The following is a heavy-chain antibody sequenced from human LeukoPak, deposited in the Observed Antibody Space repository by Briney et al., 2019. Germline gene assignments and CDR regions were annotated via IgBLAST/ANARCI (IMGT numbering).Heavy chain of an antibody. CDR1: GFTFTNYW. CDR3: ARDSSGWSFDY. D-gene: IGHD6-19*01. Sequence: PGGSLRLSCAASGFTFTNYWMGWVRQAPGKGLERVANINQDGSEKYYVDSVKGRFTISRDNAKNSLYLQMNSLRAEDTAVYYCARDSSGWSFDYWGQGTLVTVSS. J-gene: IGHJ4*02. V-gene: IGHV3-7*01. CDR2: INQDGSEK.